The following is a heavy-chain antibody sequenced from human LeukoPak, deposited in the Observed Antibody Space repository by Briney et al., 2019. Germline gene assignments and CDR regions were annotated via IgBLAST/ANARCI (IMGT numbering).Heavy chain of an antibody. D-gene: IGHD2-8*01. CDR1: GGSFSGYY. CDR2: INHSGST. V-gene: IGHV4-34*01. CDR3: ARSLGYCTNGVCYDLPRY. J-gene: IGHJ4*02. Sequence: SETLSLTCAVYGGSFSGYYWSWIRQPPGKGLVWIGEINHSGSTNYNPSLKSRVTISVDTSKNQFSLKLSSVTAADTAVYYCARSLGYCTNGVCYDLPRYWGQGTLVTVSS.